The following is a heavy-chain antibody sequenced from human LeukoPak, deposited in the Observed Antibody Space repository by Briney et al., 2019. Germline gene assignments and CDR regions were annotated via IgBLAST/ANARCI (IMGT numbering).Heavy chain of an antibody. Sequence: PSETLSLTCTVSGGSVSSGSYFWGWIRQPPGKGLDWIGHIYYSGSTNYNPSLKSRVTMSVDTSKNQFSLKLSSVTAADTAVYYCARDRSYYDSSGFYKYAFDIWGQGTVVTVSS. J-gene: IGHJ3*02. V-gene: IGHV4-61*01. D-gene: IGHD3-22*01. CDR3: ARDRSYYDSSGFYKYAFDI. CDR1: GGSVSSGSYF. CDR2: IYYSGST.